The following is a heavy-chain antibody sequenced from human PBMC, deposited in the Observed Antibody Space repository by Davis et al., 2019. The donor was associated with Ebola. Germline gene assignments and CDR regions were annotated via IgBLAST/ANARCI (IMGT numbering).Heavy chain of an antibody. D-gene: IGHD2-2*01. J-gene: IGHJ5*02. CDR1: GNGFTNYW. CDR3: ARYVLAAINRGGWFDP. V-gene: IGHV5-51*01. Sequence: GESLKISCKNSGNGFTNYWIGWVRQMPGRGLEWMGIIYPYDSDNRYRPSFQGQVTISADKSISTADLQWDSLKASDTARYYCARYVLAAINRGGWFDPWGQGTLVTVSS. CDR2: IYPYDSDN.